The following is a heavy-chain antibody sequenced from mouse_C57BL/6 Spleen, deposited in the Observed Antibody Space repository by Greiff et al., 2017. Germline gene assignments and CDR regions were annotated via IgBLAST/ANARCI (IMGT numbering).Heavy chain of an antibody. CDR2: IDPEDGDT. J-gene: IGHJ1*03. Sequence: EVQGVESGAELVRPGASVKLSCTASGFNIKDYYMHWVKQRPEQGLEWIGRIDPEDGDTEYAPKFQGKATMTADTSSNTAYLQLSSLTSEDTAVYYCTTSLYYGSSPGYFDVWGTGTTVTVSS. V-gene: IGHV14-1*01. CDR1: GFNIKDYY. CDR3: TTSLYYGSSPGYFDV. D-gene: IGHD1-1*01.